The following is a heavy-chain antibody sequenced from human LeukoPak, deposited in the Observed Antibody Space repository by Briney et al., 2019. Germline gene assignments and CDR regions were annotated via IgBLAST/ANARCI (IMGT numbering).Heavy chain of an antibody. V-gene: IGHV3-53*01. CDR1: GFTVSSNS. CDR2: IYSGGTT. J-gene: IGHJ4*02. D-gene: IGHD6-13*01. CDR3: ARGTLKAAATDFDY. Sequence: PGGSLRLSCAASGFTVSSNSMSWVRQAPGKGLEWVSVIYSGGTTYYADSVKGRFTISRDNSKNTLYLQMNSLRAEDTALYYCARGTLKAAATDFDYWGQGTLVTVSS.